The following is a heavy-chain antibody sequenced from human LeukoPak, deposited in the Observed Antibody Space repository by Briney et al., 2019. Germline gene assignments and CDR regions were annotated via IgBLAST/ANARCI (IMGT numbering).Heavy chain of an antibody. V-gene: IGHV4-34*01. CDR3: ASHEEGRWYCGGDCYVDAFDI. CDR2: INHSGST. J-gene: IGHJ3*02. CDR1: GGSFSGYY. Sequence: SETLSLTCAVYGGSFSGYYWSWIRQPPGKGLEWIGEINHSGSTNYNPSLKSRVTISVDTSKNQFSLKLSSVTAADTAVYYCASHEEGRWYCGGDCYVDAFDIWGQGTMVTVSS. D-gene: IGHD2-21*02.